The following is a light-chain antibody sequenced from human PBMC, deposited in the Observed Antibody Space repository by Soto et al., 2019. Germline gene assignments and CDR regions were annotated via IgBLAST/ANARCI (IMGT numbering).Light chain of an antibody. CDR2: LEGGGRY. V-gene: IGLV4-60*03. J-gene: IGLJ2*01. CDR3: SSYTTSSTL. Sequence: QSALTQSSSASASLGSSVKLTCTLSSGHSSYIIAWHQQQPGKAPRYLMKLEGGGRYSKGSGVPDRFSGSKSGNTASLTISGLQAEDEADYYCSSYTTSSTLFGGGTKLTVL. CDR1: SGHSSYI.